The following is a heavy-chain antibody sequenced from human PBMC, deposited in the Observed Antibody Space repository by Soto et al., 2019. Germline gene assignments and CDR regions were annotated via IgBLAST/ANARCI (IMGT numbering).Heavy chain of an antibody. Sequence: QVVLLQSGAEVKEPGSSVRVSCQVSGSTFNNFAFSWVRQAPGHGPEWMGGIVVVSNTAEYSQRFQDRVTITADTSTDTLYMELGSLTFEDTAVYYCARAIKRWEVNYYFDFWGQGTLVTVSS. V-gene: IGHV1-69*06. J-gene: IGHJ4*02. D-gene: IGHD1-26*01. CDR1: GSTFNNFA. CDR3: ARAIKRWEVNYYFDF. CDR2: IVVVSNTA.